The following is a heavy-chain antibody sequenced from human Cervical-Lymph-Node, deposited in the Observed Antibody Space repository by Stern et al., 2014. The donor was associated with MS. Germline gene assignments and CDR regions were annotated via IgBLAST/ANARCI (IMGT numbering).Heavy chain of an antibody. CDR2: VIPIFGTS. Sequence: VQLEESGAEVKKPGSSVKVSCKASGTTFTNFGFSWVRQAPGQGLDWMGGVIPIFGTSHYAQKFQGRVTITADISTNTTYLELTSLRFEDTAVYYCARDNDDNGMDVWGQGTTVSVSS. CDR3: ARDNDDNGMDV. CDR1: GTTFTNFG. V-gene: IGHV1-69*06. D-gene: IGHD1-1*01. J-gene: IGHJ6*02.